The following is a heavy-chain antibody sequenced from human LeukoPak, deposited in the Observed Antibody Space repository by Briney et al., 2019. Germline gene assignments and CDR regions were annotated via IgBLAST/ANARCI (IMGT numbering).Heavy chain of an antibody. J-gene: IGHJ3*02. Sequence: GGSLRLSYAASGFTFSRYSMNLVRQAPGKGLEWVLSISSSSSYIHSADSVRGRFTISRDNAKNSLFLQMNSLRAEDTAVYYCARDEWGDAFDIWGQGTMVTVFS. D-gene: IGHD1-26*01. CDR2: ISSSSSYI. V-gene: IGHV3-21*01. CDR1: GFTFSRYS. CDR3: ARDEWGDAFDI.